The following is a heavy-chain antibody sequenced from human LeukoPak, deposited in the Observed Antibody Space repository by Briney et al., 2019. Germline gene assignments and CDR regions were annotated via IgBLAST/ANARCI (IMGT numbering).Heavy chain of an antibody. CDR3: STSPSLGV. Sequence: PGGSLRLSCAASGFTVINNYMTWVRQAPGKGLEWVSVIYSGGTTHYADSVKGRFTISRDNSKNTLYLQMNSLRVDDTAVYYSSTSPSLGVWGKGTMVTVSS. J-gene: IGHJ6*04. CDR2: IYSGGTT. V-gene: IGHV3-53*01. CDR1: GFTVINNY.